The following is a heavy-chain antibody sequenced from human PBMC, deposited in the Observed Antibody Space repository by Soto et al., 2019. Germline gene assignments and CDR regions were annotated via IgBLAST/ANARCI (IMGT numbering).Heavy chain of an antibody. Sequence: QVQLQQWGAGLLKPSETLSLTCAVYGGSFSGYYWSWIRQPPGKGLEWIGEINHSGSTNYNPSLKGRGTISVDTSKQQFSLKLSSVTAADTAVYYCARVLSYTPYYYYGMDVWGQGTTVTVSS. J-gene: IGHJ6*02. CDR1: GGSFSGYY. D-gene: IGHD2-15*01. CDR2: INHSGST. V-gene: IGHV4-34*01. CDR3: ARVLSYTPYYYYGMDV.